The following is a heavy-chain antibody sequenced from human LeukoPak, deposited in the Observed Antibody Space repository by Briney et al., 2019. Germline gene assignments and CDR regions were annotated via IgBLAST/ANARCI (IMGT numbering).Heavy chain of an antibody. CDR1: GGSISSSSYY. CDR3: ARPKDGNTFDI. D-gene: IGHD1-14*01. Sequence: PSETLSLTCTVSGGSISSSSYYWGWIRQPPGKGLEWIGSIYYSGSTYYNPSLKSRVTISVDTSKNQFSLKLSSVTAADTAVYYCARPKDGNTFDIWGPGTMFTVSS. CDR2: IYYSGST. J-gene: IGHJ3*02. V-gene: IGHV4-39*01.